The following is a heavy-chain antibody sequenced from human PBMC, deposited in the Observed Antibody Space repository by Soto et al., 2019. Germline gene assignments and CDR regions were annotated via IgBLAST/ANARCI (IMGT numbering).Heavy chain of an antibody. CDR1: GFSFDDYA. CDR3: AKDSFGGIIVLPGY. J-gene: IGHJ4*02. Sequence: EVQLVESGGGLVQPGRSLRLSCAASGFSFDDYAMHWVRQTPGKGLKWVSGISWKSGSIGYADSVKGRFTISRDNAKNSLYLQMNSLRAEDTALYYCAKDSFGGIIVLPGYWGQGTLVTVSS. D-gene: IGHD3-16*02. V-gene: IGHV3-9*01. CDR2: ISWKSGSI.